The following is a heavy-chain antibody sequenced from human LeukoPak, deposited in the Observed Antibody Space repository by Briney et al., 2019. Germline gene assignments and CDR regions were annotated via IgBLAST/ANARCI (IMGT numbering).Heavy chain of an antibody. J-gene: IGHJ4*02. V-gene: IGHV1-46*01. CDR2: INPSGGST. D-gene: IGHD6-19*01. CDR3: ARGVLEQWLVL. Sequence: ASVKVSCKASGYTFTSYYMHWVRQAPGQGLEWMGIINPSGGSTSYAQKFQGRVTMTRDTSTSTVYMELRSLRSDDTAVYYCARGVLEQWLVLWGQGTLVTVSS. CDR1: GYTFTSYY.